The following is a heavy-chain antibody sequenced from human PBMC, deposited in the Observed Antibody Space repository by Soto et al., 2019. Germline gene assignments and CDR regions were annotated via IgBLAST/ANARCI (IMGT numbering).Heavy chain of an antibody. CDR1: GDSSVSSSSYY. D-gene: IGHD2-15*01. J-gene: IGHJ6*02. V-gene: IGHV4-39*01. CDR2: IYYTGST. CDR3: ASEVSSTDGMDV. Sequence: SETLSLTCTVSGDSSVSSSSYYWGWIRQPPGKGLEWVGSIYYTGSTFYSPSFRSRLTISVDTSKSQFSLKLRSVTAADTATYYCASEVSSTDGMDVWGQGTTVTFSS.